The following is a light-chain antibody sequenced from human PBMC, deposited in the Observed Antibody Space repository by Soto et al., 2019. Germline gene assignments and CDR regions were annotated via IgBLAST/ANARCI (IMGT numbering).Light chain of an antibody. J-gene: IGKJ3*01. CDR1: QSVFYSTTNKHY. Sequence: DIVMTQSPDSLAVSLGEMATINCKASQSVFYSTTNKHYLSWYQQKPGQSPRLLISWVSIRESGVPDRFSGSGSGTEFTLTISSLQAEDVAVYYCQQHYNVPFTFGPGTKVDIK. CDR2: WVS. V-gene: IGKV4-1*01. CDR3: QQHYNVPFT.